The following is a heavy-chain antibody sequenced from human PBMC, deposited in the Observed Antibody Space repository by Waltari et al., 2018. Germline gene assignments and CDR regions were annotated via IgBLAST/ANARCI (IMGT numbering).Heavy chain of an antibody. J-gene: IGHJ4*02. CDR1: GFTFSSYG. V-gene: IGHV3-30*02. D-gene: IGHD1-26*01. CDR2: IRYDGSNK. Sequence: QVQLVESGGGVVQPGGSLRLSCAASGFTFSSYGMHWVRQAPGKGLEWVAFIRYDGSNKYYADSVKGRFTISRDNSKNTLSLQMNNLRAEDTAVYYCAKEGMEGELLDYWGQGTLVTVSS. CDR3: AKEGMEGELLDY.